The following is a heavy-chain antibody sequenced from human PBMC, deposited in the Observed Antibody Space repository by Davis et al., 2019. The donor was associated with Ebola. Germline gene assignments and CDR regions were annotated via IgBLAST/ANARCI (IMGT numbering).Heavy chain of an antibody. CDR3: ARLRIVVHYYYYGMDV. CDR2: INAGNGNT. J-gene: IGHJ6*02. Sequence: ASVKVSCKASGYTFTSYAMHWVRQAPGQRLEWMGWINAGNGNTKYSQKFQGRVTITRDTSASTAYMELSSLRSEDTAVYYCARLRIVVHYYYYGMDVWGQGTTVTVSS. D-gene: IGHD2-15*01. CDR1: GYTFTSYA. V-gene: IGHV1-3*01.